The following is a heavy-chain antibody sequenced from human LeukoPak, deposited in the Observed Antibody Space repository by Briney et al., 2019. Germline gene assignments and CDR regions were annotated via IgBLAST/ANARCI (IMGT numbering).Heavy chain of an antibody. CDR1: GFTFSSYS. V-gene: IGHV3-48*04. CDR2: ISSGSGTI. J-gene: IGHJ4*02. CDR3: AREPLGGVTFDY. D-gene: IGHD2-21*02. Sequence: GGSLRLSCAASGFTFSSYSMNWVRQAPGKGLEYVSYISSGSGTIYYAGSVKGRFTISRDNAKNSLYLQMNSLRAEDTAVYYCAREPLGGVTFDYWGQGTLVTVSS.